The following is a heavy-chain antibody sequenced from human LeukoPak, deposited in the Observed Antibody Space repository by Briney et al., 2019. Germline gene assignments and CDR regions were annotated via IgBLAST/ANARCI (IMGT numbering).Heavy chain of an antibody. CDR1: GFTFSRYS. CDR2: ISSSSSYI. D-gene: IGHD6-13*01. CDR3: ARDLGYYYDH. V-gene: IGHV3-21*01. Sequence: GGSLRLSCAASGFTFSRYSMNWVRQAPGKGLEWVLSISSSSSYIYYADSVKGRFTISRDNAKNSLYLQMNSLRAEDTAVYYCARDLGYYYDHWGQGTLVTVSS. J-gene: IGHJ4*02.